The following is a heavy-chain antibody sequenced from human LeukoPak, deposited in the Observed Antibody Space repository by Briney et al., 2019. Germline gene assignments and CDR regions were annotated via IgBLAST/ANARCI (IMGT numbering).Heavy chain of an antibody. V-gene: IGHV4-30-2*01. Sequence: PSQTLSLTCGVSGASVSSIGYSWSWIRQPPGRGLEWIGYIYQSGSTSYNPSLQSRVTISIDRSKNQFSLNLSSVTAADTAVYYCARVRVRAVSPSDYWGQGTLVTVSS. D-gene: IGHD1-1*01. CDR2: IYQSGST. J-gene: IGHJ4*02. CDR1: GASVSSIGYS. CDR3: ARVRVRAVSPSDY.